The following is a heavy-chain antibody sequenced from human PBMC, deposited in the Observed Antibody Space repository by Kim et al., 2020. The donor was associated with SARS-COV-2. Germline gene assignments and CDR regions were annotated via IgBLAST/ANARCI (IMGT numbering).Heavy chain of an antibody. CDR2: IDPSDSYT. CDR1: GYSFTSYW. D-gene: IGHD6-13*01. J-gene: IGHJ4*02. Sequence: GESLQISCKGSGYSFTSYWIRWVRQMPGKGLEWMGRIDPSDSYTNYSPSFQGHVTISADKSISTAYLQWSSLKASDTAMYYCARLIPAAIHSSSWPEFDYWGQGTLVTVSS. CDR3: ARLIPAAIHSSSWPEFDY. V-gene: IGHV5-10-1*01.